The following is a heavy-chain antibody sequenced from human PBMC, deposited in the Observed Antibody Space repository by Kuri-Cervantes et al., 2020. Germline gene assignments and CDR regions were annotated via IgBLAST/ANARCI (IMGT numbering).Heavy chain of an antibody. CDR3: AKDLRYSSSLER. J-gene: IGHJ4*02. CDR2: ISGSGGST. Sequence: ETLSLTCAAPGFTFSSYAMSWVRQAPGKGLEWVSAISGSGGSTYYADSVKGRFTISRDNSKNTLYLQMNSLRAEDTAVYYCAKDLRYSSSLERWGQGTLVTVSS. V-gene: IGHV3-23*01. CDR1: GFTFSSYA. D-gene: IGHD6-13*01.